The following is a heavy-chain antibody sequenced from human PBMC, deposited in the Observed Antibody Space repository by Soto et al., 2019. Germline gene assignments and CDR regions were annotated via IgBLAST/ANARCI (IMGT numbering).Heavy chain of an antibody. D-gene: IGHD3-3*01. Sequence: ASVKVSCKASGYTFTAYGIHWVRQAPGQRLEWMGWINTGNGHTKYSQKFQGRVTITGDTSARTAYMELNSLRSEDTAVYYCASRGYDFWSGLDPWGQGTLVTVSS. CDR3: ASRGYDFWSGLDP. CDR2: INTGNGHT. CDR1: GYTFTAYG. J-gene: IGHJ5*02. V-gene: IGHV1-3*04.